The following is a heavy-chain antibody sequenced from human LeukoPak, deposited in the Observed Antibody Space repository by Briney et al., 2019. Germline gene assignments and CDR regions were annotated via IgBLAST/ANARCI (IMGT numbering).Heavy chain of an antibody. CDR3: AKDIRPTGNYGWFDP. Sequence: GSLRLSCAASGFTVSSNYMSWVRQAPGKGLEWVSVIYSGGSTYYADSVKGRFTVSRDNSKSTLYLQMNSLRPEDTAVYSCAKDIRPTGNYGWFDPWGQGTLVTVSS. D-gene: IGHD3-10*01. V-gene: IGHV3-53*01. CDR2: IYSGGST. CDR1: GFTVSSNY. J-gene: IGHJ5*02.